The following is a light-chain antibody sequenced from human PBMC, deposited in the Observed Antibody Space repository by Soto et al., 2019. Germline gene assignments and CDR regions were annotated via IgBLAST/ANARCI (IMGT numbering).Light chain of an antibody. CDR2: EVS. V-gene: IGLV2-14*01. CDR3: SPYTTSSTRV. Sequence: QSVLTQPASVTGSPGQSITISCTGTSSDVGGYNYVSWYQQHPGKAPKLMIYEVSNRPSGVSNRFSGSKSGNTASLTISGVQAEDEADYYCSPYTTSSTRVFGKGTKVTVL. CDR1: SSDVGGYNY. J-gene: IGLJ1*01.